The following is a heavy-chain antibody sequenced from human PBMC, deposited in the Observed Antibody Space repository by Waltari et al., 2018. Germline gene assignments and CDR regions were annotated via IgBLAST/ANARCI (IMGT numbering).Heavy chain of an antibody. D-gene: IGHD1-26*01. Sequence: QITLKESGPTLVKPTQTLTLTCSLSGFSISTNGVAVGWIRQPPGKALESLAIVYWDDDKLYSPSLRDRITFTKDTYKNQVVLTMTNMDPVDTATYFCAHFSYRGSRLLDHWGQGAPVTVSS. V-gene: IGHV2-5*02. J-gene: IGHJ4*02. CDR3: AHFSYRGSRLLDH. CDR2: VYWDDDK. CDR1: GFSISTNGVA.